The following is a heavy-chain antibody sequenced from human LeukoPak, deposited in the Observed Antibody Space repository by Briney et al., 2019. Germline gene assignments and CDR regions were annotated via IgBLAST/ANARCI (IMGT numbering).Heavy chain of an antibody. CDR3: ARGEYSSSWYPFDY. CDR1: GYTFTGYD. D-gene: IGHD6-13*01. Sequence: GASVKVSCKTSGYTFTGYDINWVRQAPGQGLEWMGWMKSNSGDTHFAQKFQGRVTMTRNTSISTAFMGLSSLRSEDTAMYYCARGEYSSSWYPFDYWGQGSLVTVSS. J-gene: IGHJ4*02. V-gene: IGHV1-8*01. CDR2: MKSNSGDT.